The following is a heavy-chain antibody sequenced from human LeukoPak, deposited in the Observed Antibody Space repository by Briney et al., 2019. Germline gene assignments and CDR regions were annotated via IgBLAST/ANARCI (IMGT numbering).Heavy chain of an antibody. CDR2: INPNNGGT. CDR3: ARAKSVAGTRQSLGY. D-gene: IGHD6-19*01. Sequence: VASVKVSCKASGYTFTGYYIHWVRQAPGQGLEWMGWINPNNGGTYYAQKFQGRVTMTRDTSITTAYMELSSLSSDDTAVYYCARAKSVAGTRQSLGYWGQGTLVTVSS. V-gene: IGHV1-2*02. CDR1: GYTFTGYY. J-gene: IGHJ4*02.